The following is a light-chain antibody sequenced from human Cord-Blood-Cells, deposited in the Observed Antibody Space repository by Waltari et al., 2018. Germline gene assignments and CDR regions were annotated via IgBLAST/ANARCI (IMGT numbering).Light chain of an antibody. CDR1: QSISSY. J-gene: IGKJ2*01. Sequence: DIQMTQSPSSLSASLRDRVTIPCRASQSISSYLNWYQQKPGKAPKHLIYAASSLQSGVPSRFCGSGSGTDVTLTISSLQPEDFATYYCQQSYSTPYTFGQGTKLEIK. V-gene: IGKV1-39*01. CDR3: QQSYSTPYT. CDR2: AAS.